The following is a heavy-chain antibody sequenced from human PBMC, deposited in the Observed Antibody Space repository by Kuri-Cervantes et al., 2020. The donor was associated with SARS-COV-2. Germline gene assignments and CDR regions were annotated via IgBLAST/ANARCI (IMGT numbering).Heavy chain of an antibody. D-gene: IGHD3-16*01. J-gene: IGHJ6*02. CDR1: GFTFSSYA. CDR3: AKDLGDYGMDV. CDR2: ISYDGSNK. Sequence: GESLKISCAASGFTFSSYAMRWVRQAPGKGLGWVAVISYDGSNKYYADSVKGRFTISRDNSKNTLYLQMNSLRAEDTAVYYCAKDLGDYGMDVWGQGTTVTVSS. V-gene: IGHV3-30-3*01.